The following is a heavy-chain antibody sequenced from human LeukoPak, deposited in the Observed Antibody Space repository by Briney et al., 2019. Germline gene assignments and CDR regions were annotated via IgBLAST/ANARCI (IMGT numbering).Heavy chain of an antibody. D-gene: IGHD2-15*01. J-gene: IGHJ4*02. Sequence: ASVKVSCKASGYTFTSYGINWVRQATGQGLEWMGWMNPNSGNTGYAQKFQGRVTMTRNTSISTAYMELSSLRSEDTAVYYCAGAGGYCGRISCPYYFDYWGQGPLVAVSS. CDR2: MNPNSGNT. V-gene: IGHV1-8*02. CDR1: GYTFTSYG. CDR3: AGAGGYCGRISCPYYFDY.